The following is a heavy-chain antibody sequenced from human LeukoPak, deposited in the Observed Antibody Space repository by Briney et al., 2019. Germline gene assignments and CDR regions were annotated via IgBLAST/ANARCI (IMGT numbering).Heavy chain of an antibody. V-gene: IGHV3-15*01. CDR2: IKSKTDGGTT. CDR3: AREGVYGPWAFDY. D-gene: IGHD4-17*01. CDR1: GFTFSNAW. Sequence: GGSLRLSCAASGFTFSNAWMSWVRQAPGKGLEWVGRIKSKTDGGTTDYAAPVKGRFTISRDDSKNTLYLQMNSLKTEDTAVYYCAREGVYGPWAFDYWGQGTLVTVSS. J-gene: IGHJ4*02.